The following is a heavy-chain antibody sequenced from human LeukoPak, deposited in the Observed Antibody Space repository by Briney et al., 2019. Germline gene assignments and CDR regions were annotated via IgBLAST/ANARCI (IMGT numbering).Heavy chain of an antibody. V-gene: IGHV3-21*01. CDR3: ARDTVVRGVIAIDY. J-gene: IGHJ4*02. Sequence: GGSLRLSCVASGFTFSSYSMNWVRQAPGKGLEWVPSITSSSGYKYYADSVKGRFAISRDNAKNSLYLQMNSLRAEDTAVYYCARDTVVRGVIAIDYWGQGTLVTVSS. CDR2: ITSSSGYK. CDR1: GFTFSSYS. D-gene: IGHD3-10*01.